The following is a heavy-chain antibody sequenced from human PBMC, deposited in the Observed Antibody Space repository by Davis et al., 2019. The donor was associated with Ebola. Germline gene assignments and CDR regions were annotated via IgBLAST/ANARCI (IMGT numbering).Heavy chain of an antibody. CDR3: ASHRGGGVAATVYYYYYYGMDV. V-gene: IGHV3-21*04. J-gene: IGHJ6*02. CDR2: ISSSSSYI. CDR1: GFTSSSYS. D-gene: IGHD2-15*01. Sequence: PAGSLRLSCAASGFTSSSYSMNWVRQAPGKGLEWVSSISSSSSYIYYADSVKGRFTISRDNAKNTLYLQMNSLRAEDTAVYYCASHRGGGVAATVYYYYYYGMDVWGQGTTVTVSS.